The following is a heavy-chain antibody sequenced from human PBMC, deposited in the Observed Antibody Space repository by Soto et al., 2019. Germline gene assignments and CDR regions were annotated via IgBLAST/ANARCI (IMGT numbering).Heavy chain of an antibody. V-gene: IGHV3-23*01. CDR2: ITASGATT. CDR3: AKDRASGSASCYDL. Sequence: GGSLRLSCAASEFDFSNYSMAWVRQAPGKGLEWVSHITASGATTYYADSVKGRFTISRDNSKNTVHLHMSALRVEDTAIFFCAKDRASGSASCYDLWGQGKLATVSS. CDR1: EFDFSNYS. J-gene: IGHJ5*02. D-gene: IGHD1-26*01.